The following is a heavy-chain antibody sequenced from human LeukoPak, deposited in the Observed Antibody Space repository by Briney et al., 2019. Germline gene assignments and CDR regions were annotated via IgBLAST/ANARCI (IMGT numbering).Heavy chain of an antibody. CDR1: GFTFSIYW. CDR2: IKQDGSEK. CDR3: ASEYSSFGVVIIDYYYYYMDV. D-gene: IGHD3-3*01. V-gene: IGHV3-7*01. J-gene: IGHJ6*03. Sequence: GGSLRLSCAASGFTFSIYWMSWVRQAPGKGLEWVANIKQDGSEKYYVDSVKGRFTISRDNAKNSLYLQMNSLRAEDTAVYYCASEYSSFGVVIIDYYYYYMDVWGKGTTVTVSS.